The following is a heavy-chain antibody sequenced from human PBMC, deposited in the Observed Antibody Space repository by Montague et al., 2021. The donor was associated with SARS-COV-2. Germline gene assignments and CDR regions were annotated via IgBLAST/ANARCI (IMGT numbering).Heavy chain of an antibody. Sequence: SETLSLTCTVSGGSISSSSYYWGWIRQPPGKGREWIGSIYYSGSTYYNPSLKSRVTISVDTSKNQFSLKLSSVTAADTAVYYCARHMGQVYGGNTNVPTFGYWGQGTLVTVSS. D-gene: IGHD4-23*01. CDR2: IYYSGST. V-gene: IGHV4-39*01. CDR3: ARHMGQVYGGNTNVPTFGY. CDR1: GGSISSSSYY. J-gene: IGHJ4*02.